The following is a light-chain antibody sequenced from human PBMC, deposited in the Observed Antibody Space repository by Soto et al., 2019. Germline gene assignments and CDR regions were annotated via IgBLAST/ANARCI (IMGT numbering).Light chain of an antibody. J-gene: IGKJ5*01. V-gene: IGKV3-20*01. CDR2: GAS. CDR1: QSVRSTY. CDR3: QYYSSSLSIT. Sequence: DIVLTQSPGTLSLSPGERATLSCRASQSVRSTYLAWYQQKPGQAPRLLIHGASSRATGIPDRFSGSGSGTDFTLTISRLEPEDFAVYYCQYYSSSLSITFGQGTRLEIK.